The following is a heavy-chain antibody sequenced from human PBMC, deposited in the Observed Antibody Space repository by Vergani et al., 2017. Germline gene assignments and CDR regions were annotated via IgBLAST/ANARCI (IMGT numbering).Heavy chain of an antibody. CDR3: ARFPNIVGENWFDS. V-gene: IGHV4-39*01. D-gene: IGHD2/OR15-2a*01. Sequence: QLQLQESGPGLVKPSGTLSLTCSVTGGSFFNSRYYWGWIRQPPGKGLEWIGSMDYNGRADYTPSLRRRVAISIDTSKMQFSLKLSSVTATDTAVYYCARFPNIVGENWFDSWGQGTLVTVSS. CDR1: GGSFFNSRYY. J-gene: IGHJ5*01. CDR2: MDYNGRA.